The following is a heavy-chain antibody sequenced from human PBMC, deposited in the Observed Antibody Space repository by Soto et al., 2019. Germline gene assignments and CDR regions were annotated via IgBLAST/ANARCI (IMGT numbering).Heavy chain of an antibody. J-gene: IGHJ5*01. D-gene: IGHD1-7*01. Sequence: PGGSLRLSCAASGFTFSSHGMHWVRQAPGKGLVWVSRINGDGSSKSYADSVKGRFTISRDNAKNMLYLQVNSLRADDTAVYYCAGSPGLSRISGTTLGAWGQGTLVTVSS. V-gene: IGHV3-74*01. CDR3: AGSPGLSRISGTTLGA. CDR1: GFTFSSHG. CDR2: INGDGSSK.